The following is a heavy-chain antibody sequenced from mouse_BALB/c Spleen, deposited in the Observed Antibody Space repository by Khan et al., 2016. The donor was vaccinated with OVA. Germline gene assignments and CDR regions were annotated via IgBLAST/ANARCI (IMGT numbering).Heavy chain of an antibody. Sequence: EVQLLETGGGLVQPGGSRKLSCAASGFTFSDYGMAWVRQAPGKGPEWVAFISDLAYTFYYADTVTGRFTLSRENAKNTLYLKMSSRRCGDTAMYYCARGGGTAPFAYWGQGTLVTVSA. V-gene: IGHV5-15*02. D-gene: IGHD1-2*01. CDR1: GFTFSDYG. CDR3: ARGGGTAPFAY. CDR2: ISDLAYTF. J-gene: IGHJ3*01.